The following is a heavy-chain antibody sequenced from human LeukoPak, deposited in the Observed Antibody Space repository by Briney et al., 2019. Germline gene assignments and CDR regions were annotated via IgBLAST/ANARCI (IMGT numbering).Heavy chain of an antibody. Sequence: GGSLRLSCAASGFTFSNYWMHWVRQAPGKGLVWVSRVSSDGSDTTYADSVKGRFTISRDNAKNTLYLQMNSLRAEDTAVYYCARGYSSGLHFDYWGQGTLVTVSS. J-gene: IGHJ4*02. CDR1: GFTFSNYW. V-gene: IGHV3-74*01. CDR2: VSSDGSDT. D-gene: IGHD6-19*01. CDR3: ARGYSSGLHFDY.